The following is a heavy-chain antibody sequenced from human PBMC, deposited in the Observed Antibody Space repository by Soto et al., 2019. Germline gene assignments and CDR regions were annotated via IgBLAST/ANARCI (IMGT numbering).Heavy chain of an antibody. CDR3: ASEDYYDSSGYYYLHGMDV. V-gene: IGHV1-46*01. CDR1: GHTFTSYY. J-gene: IGHJ6*02. D-gene: IGHD3-22*01. CDR2: INPSGGST. Sequence: ASVKVSCKASGHTFTSYYMHWVRQAPGQGLEWIGIINPSGGSTSYAQKFQGRVTMTRDTSTSTVYMELSSLRSEDTAVYYCASEDYYDSSGYYYLHGMDVWGQGTTVTVSS.